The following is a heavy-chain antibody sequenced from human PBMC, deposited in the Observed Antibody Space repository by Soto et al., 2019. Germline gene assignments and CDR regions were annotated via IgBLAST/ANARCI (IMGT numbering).Heavy chain of an antibody. D-gene: IGHD6-6*01. CDR2: ISSSSSYI. J-gene: IGHJ6*02. CDR1: GFTFSSYS. CDR3: ARDDGESSIAARRGRGYCLDV. Sequence: EVQLVESGGGLVKPGGSLRLSCAASGFTFSSYSMNWVRQAPGKGLEWVSSISSSSSYIYYADSVKGRFTISRDTAKNSLYLQMKCLRAEDTAVYSCARDDGESSIAARRGRGYCLDVWGQGTPVTVSS. V-gene: IGHV3-21*01.